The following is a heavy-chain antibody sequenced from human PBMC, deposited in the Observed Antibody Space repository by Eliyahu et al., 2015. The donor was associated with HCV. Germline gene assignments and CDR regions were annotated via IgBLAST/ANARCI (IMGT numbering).Heavy chain of an antibody. CDR1: GGSISXSSYY. J-gene: IGHJ5*02. Sequence: QLQLQESGPGLVKPSETLSLTCTVSGGSISXSSYYWGWIRQPPGKGLEWIGSIYYSGSTYYNPSLKSRVTISVDTSKNQFSLKLSSVTAADTAVYYCARDHGQWFRDWGSNWFDPWGQGTLVTVSS. V-gene: IGHV4-39*07. CDR3: ARDHGQWFRDWGSNWFDP. D-gene: IGHD3-10*01. CDR2: IYYSGST.